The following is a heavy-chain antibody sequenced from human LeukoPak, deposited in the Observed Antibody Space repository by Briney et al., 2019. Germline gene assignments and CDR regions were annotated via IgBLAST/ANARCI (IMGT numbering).Heavy chain of an antibody. D-gene: IGHD6-6*01. J-gene: IGHJ2*01. CDR1: GFTLSSYE. V-gene: IGHV3-48*03. CDR2: IHNGGSST. Sequence: GGSLRLSCVASGFTLSSYEMNWVRQAPGEGLEWVSYIHNGGSSTYYADSVKGRFTISRDNGKNPLYLQMNSLRVEDTAVYYFARWTRVASSSLWYFDLWGRGTLVTVSS. CDR3: ARWTRVASSSLWYFDL.